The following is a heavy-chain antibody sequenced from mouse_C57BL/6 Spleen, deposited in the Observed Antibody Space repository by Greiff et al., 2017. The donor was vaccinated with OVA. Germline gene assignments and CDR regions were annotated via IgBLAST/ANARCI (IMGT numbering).Heavy chain of an antibody. V-gene: IGHV5-12*01. J-gene: IGHJ3*01. Sequence: EVQGVESGGGLVQPGGSLKLSCAASGFTFSDYYMYWVRQTPEKRLEWVAYISNGGGSTYYPDTVKGRFTISRDNAKNTLYLQMSRRKAEDTAMYYCARHGGFAYWGQGTLVTVSA. CDR3: ARHGGFAY. CDR2: ISNGGGST. CDR1: GFTFSDYY.